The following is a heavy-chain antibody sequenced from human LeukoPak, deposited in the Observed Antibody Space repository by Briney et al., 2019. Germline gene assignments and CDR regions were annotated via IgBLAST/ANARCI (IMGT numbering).Heavy chain of an antibody. D-gene: IGHD2-2*01. CDR3: ARMPIRVGNFQH. Sequence: SQTLSLTCTVSGGPISSGGYYWSWIRQHPGKGLEWIGYIYYSGSTYYNPSLKSRVTISVDTSKNQFSLKLSSVTAADTAVYYCARMPIRVGNFQHWGQGTLVTVSS. V-gene: IGHV4-31*03. CDR1: GGPISSGGYY. J-gene: IGHJ1*01. CDR2: IYYSGST.